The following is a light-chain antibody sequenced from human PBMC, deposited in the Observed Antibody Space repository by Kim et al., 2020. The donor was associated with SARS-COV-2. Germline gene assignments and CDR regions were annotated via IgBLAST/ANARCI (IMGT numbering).Light chain of an antibody. Sequence: EIVLTQSPGTLSLSPGERATLSCRASQSVSSTYLGWYQQKPGQAPRLLIYGASSRATGVPDRFSGSGSGTDFTLTISRLEPEDFAIYYCQQYGYSSWTFGQGTKVDIK. CDR2: GAS. CDR1: QSVSSTY. V-gene: IGKV3-20*01. J-gene: IGKJ1*01. CDR3: QQYGYSSWT.